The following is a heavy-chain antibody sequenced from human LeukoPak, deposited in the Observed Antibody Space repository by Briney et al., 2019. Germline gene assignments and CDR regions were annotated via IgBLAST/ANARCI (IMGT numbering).Heavy chain of an antibody. D-gene: IGHD3-10*02. CDR2: ISSSGSTI. CDR1: GFTFSSYE. CDR3: AELGITMIGGV. J-gene: IGHJ6*04. V-gene: IGHV3-48*03. Sequence: GGSLRLSCAASGFTFSSYEMNWVRQAPGKGLEWVSYISSSGSTIYYADSVKGRFTISRDNAKNSLYLQMNSLRAEDTAVYYCAELGITMIGGVWAKGTTVTISS.